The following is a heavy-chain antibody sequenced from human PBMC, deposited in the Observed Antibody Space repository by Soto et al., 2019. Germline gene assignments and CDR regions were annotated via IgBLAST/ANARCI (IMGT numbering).Heavy chain of an antibody. V-gene: IGHV1-69*02. J-gene: IGHJ4*02. CDR3: ARAGTGNYFDY. Sequence: ASVKVSCKASGGTFSIYTISWVRQAPGQGLEWMGRIIPILGIANYAQKFQGRVTITADKSTSTAYMELSSLRSEDTAVYYCARAGTGNYFDYWGQGTLVTVSS. CDR2: IIPILGIA. D-gene: IGHD3-10*01. CDR1: GGTFSIYT.